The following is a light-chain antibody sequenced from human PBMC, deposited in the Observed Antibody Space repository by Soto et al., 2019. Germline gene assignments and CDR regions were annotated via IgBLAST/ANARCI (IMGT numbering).Light chain of an antibody. CDR1: QSVFSS. CDR3: QQYGSSPRT. CDR2: GSA. J-gene: IGKJ1*01. Sequence: IVLTQSPGTLSLSPGERATLSCRASQSVFSSLAWFQQRPGQAPRLLIYGSATRATGIPARFSGSGSGTDFTLTISRLEPEDFAVYYCQQYGSSPRTFGQGTKVDIK. V-gene: IGKV3-20*01.